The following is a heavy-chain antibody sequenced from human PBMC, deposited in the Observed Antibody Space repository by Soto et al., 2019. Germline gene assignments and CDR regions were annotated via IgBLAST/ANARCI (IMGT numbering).Heavy chain of an antibody. J-gene: IGHJ4*02. CDR2: IYPGDSDT. V-gene: IGHV5-51*01. CDR1: GYSFTSYW. D-gene: IGHD1-26*01. CDR3: VMTLIGSLDY. Sequence: ETLSLTCTVSGYSFTSYWIGWVRQMPGKGLEWMGIIYPGDSDTRYSPSFQGQVTISADKSISTAYLQWSSLKASDTAMYYCVMTLIGSLDYWGQGTLVTVSS.